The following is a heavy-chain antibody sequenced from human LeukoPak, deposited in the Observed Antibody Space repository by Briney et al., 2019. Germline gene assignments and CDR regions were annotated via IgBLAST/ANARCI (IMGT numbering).Heavy chain of an antibody. CDR3: TRELAAEY. V-gene: IGHV3-23*05. CDR1: GFSFSAHA. D-gene: IGHD1-1*01. CDR2: IFNSGSNT. Sequence: GGSLRLSCAASGFSFSAHAMSWVRQAPGKGLEWISGIFNSGSNTFYANSVEGRFTIFRDNSQNTQDLQMKSLRVEDTAVYYCTRELAAEYWGQGALVTVSS. J-gene: IGHJ4*02.